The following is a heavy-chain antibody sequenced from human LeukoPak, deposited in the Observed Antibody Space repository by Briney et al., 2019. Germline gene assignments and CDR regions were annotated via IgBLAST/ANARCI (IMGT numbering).Heavy chain of an antibody. CDR2: ISANGGET. V-gene: IGHV3-23*01. CDR1: GFTFSDHY. Sequence: PGGSLRLSCAASGFTFSDHYMDWVRQAPGKGLVWVSSISANGGETHYADSVKGRFTISRDNSKNTLYLQINNPRVEDTAVYYCAKRYYDFPVDYWGQGTLVTVSS. D-gene: IGHD3-3*01. CDR3: AKRYYDFPVDY. J-gene: IGHJ4*02.